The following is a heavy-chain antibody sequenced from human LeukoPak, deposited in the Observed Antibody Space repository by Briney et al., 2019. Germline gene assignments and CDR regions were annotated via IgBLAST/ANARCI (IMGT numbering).Heavy chain of an antibody. CDR2: IYTSGST. CDR1: GGSISSYY. D-gene: IGHD3-10*01. J-gene: IGHJ4*02. V-gene: IGHV4-4*07. Sequence: SETLSLTCTVSGGSISSYYWSWIRQPAGKGLEWIGRIYTSGSTNYNPCLKSRVTMSVDTSKNQFSLKLSSVTAADTAVYYCAKDRRPEHVWFGESDYWGQGTLVTVSS. CDR3: AKDRRPEHVWFGESDY.